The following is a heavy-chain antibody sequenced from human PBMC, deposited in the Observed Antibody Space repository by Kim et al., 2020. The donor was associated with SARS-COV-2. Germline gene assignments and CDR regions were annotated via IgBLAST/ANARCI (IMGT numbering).Heavy chain of an antibody. CDR2: ISAAGGTT. CDR1: KFTFSNYA. CDR3: AKGGKGIFRGIIEYGMDV. J-gene: IGHJ6*02. V-gene: IGHV3-23*01. Sequence: GGSLRLSCAASKFTFSNYAMNWVRQAPGKGLEWVSAISAAGGTTYYADSVKGRFTISRDNSKNMVYLQMSSLTAEDTAIYYCAKGGKGIFRGIIEYGMDVWGQGTTVTVSS. D-gene: IGHD3-16*02.